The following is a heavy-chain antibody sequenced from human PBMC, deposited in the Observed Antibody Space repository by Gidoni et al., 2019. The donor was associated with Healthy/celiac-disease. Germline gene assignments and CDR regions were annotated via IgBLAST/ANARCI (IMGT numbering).Heavy chain of an antibody. D-gene: IGHD3-10*01. CDR3: ARDGSGSSHYYFDY. V-gene: IGHV3-21*01. CDR2: ISSSSSYI. Sequence: EVQLVEPGGGLVKPGGSLRRSCADSGFTFSSYSMNWVRQAPGKGLEWVSSISSSSSYIYYADSVKGRFTISRDNAKNSLYLQMNSLRAEDTAVYYCARDGSGSSHYYFDYWGQGTLVTVSS. J-gene: IGHJ4*02. CDR1: GFTFSSYS.